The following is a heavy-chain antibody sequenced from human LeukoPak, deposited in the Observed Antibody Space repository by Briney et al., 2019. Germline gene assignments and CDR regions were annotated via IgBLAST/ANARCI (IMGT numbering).Heavy chain of an antibody. D-gene: IGHD4-11*01. V-gene: IGHV3-21*01. CDR2: ITSSSSYI. J-gene: IGHJ3*02. CDR1: GFTFSSYS. CDR3: ARGYNNYGYVFDI. Sequence: GGSLRLSCAASGFTFSSYSMNWVRQSPGKGLEWVSSITSSSSYIYYADSVKGRFTNSRDNAKNSLYLQMNSLRAEDTAVYYCARGYNNYGYVFDIWGQGTVVTVSS.